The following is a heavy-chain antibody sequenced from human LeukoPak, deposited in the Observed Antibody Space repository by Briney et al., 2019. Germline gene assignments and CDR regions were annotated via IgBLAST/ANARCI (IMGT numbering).Heavy chain of an antibody. CDR3: AKDGVATGLTHFDY. V-gene: IGHV3-23*01. CDR2: ISGTSTT. Sequence: GGSLRLSCAASGFTFSSYAMSWVRQAPGMGLEWVSVISGTSTTDYADSVKGRFTISRDSCKNTLYLHMNSLRAEDTAVYYCAKDGVATGLTHFDYWGQGTLVTVSS. D-gene: IGHD5-12*01. J-gene: IGHJ4*02. CDR1: GFTFSSYA.